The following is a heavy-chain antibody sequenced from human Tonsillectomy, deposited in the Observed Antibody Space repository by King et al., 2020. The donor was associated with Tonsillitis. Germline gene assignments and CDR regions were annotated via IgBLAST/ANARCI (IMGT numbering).Heavy chain of an antibody. CDR2: ISGDDGST. CDR3: AARYYYDSSGPLRFDP. CDR1: GFTFADYA. V-gene: IGHV3-43*02. D-gene: IGHD3-22*01. Sequence: VQLVESGGGVVHPGGSLRLSCAASGFTFADYAMHWVRQAPGKGLEWISLISGDDGSTYYADSVKGRFTISRDISKNSLYLQMNSLRTEDTALYYCAARYYYDSSGPLRFDPWGQGTLVTVSS. J-gene: IGHJ5*02.